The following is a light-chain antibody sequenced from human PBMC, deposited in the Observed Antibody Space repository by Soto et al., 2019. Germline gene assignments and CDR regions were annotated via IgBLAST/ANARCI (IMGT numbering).Light chain of an antibody. Sequence: VLTQPPSVSGAPGQRVTISCAGSSSNIGAGYDVHWYLQIPGTAPQLLIYANINRPSGVPDRFSGSKSGTSASLAITGLQAEDEADYYCQSYDSSLSGYVFGTGTKVTVL. V-gene: IGLV1-40*01. CDR2: ANI. CDR1: SSNIGAGYD. CDR3: QSYDSSLSGYV. J-gene: IGLJ1*01.